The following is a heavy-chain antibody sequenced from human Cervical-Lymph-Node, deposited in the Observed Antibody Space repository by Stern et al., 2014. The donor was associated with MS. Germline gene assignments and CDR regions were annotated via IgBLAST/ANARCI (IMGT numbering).Heavy chain of an antibody. V-gene: IGHV3-33*01. J-gene: IGHJ6*02. D-gene: IGHD4-17*01. CDR1: GFTFSSVG. CDR2: IWYDGSRK. Sequence: QVQLVQSGGGVVQPGRSLRLSCGASGFTFSSVGMHRVRQAPGKGLEWVALIWYDGSRKYYADSVKGRFTISRDTAMNTLFLQMNSLRAEDTAVYYCARDDRDYADYFYYSGLDVWGQGTTVTVSS. CDR3: ARDDRDYADYFYYSGLDV.